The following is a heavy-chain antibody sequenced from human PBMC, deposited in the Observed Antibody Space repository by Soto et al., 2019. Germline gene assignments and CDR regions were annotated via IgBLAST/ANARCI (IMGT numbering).Heavy chain of an antibody. CDR1: RFTFSTDW. V-gene: IGHV3-15*01. D-gene: IGHD1-1*01. CDR2: IKSKADGGTA. Sequence: GGSLRLSCVDSRFTFSTDWMTWVRQTPGRGLEWVGRIKSKADGGTADYAAPVKGRFTISRDDSRNTLYLQMNSLKTEDTAVYYCTSMNDRDAFNIWGPGTMVTVSS. CDR3: TSMNDRDAFNI. J-gene: IGHJ3*02.